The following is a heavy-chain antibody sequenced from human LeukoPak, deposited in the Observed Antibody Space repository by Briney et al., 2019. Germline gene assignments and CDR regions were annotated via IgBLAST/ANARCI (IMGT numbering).Heavy chain of an antibody. V-gene: IGHV3-48*01. J-gene: IGHJ4*02. CDR1: GFTFSSYS. CDR2: ISSSSSTI. Sequence: GGSLRLSCAASGFTFSSYSMNWVRQAPGKGLEWVSYISSSSSTIYYADSVKGRFTISRDNAKNSLYLQMNSLRAEDTAVYYCARPWGEWELHFDYWGQGTLVTVSS. D-gene: IGHD1-26*01. CDR3: ARPWGEWELHFDY.